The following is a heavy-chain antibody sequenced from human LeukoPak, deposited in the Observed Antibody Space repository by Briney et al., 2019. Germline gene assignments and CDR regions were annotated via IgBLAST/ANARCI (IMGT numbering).Heavy chain of an antibody. D-gene: IGHD2-15*01. CDR2: ISSSSSTI. CDR3: AKDAGYCSGGSCYPYYFDY. J-gene: IGHJ4*02. Sequence: GGSLRLSCAASGFTFSTYSMNWVRQAPGKGLEWVSYISSSSSTIYYADSVKGRFTISRDNAKNSLYLQMNSLRAEDTAVYYCAKDAGYCSGGSCYPYYFDYWGQGTLVTVSS. V-gene: IGHV3-48*01. CDR1: GFTFSTYS.